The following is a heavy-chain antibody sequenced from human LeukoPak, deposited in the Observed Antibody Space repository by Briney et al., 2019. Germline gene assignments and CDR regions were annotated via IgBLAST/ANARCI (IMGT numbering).Heavy chain of an antibody. Sequence: PGGSLRLSYAASGFTFSSYAMTWVRQAPGKGLEWVSAVSDSGTRTFYADSVKGRFAISRDNSRNTLFLQMNSLRADDTAVYYCARPGCGGNCYYRMDVWGKGTTVTVSS. CDR2: VSDSGTRT. CDR1: GFTFSSYA. V-gene: IGHV3-23*01. J-gene: IGHJ6*04. D-gene: IGHD2-21*01. CDR3: ARPGCGGNCYYRMDV.